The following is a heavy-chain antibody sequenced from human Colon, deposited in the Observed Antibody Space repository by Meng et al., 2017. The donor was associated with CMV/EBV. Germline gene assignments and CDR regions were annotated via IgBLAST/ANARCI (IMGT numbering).Heavy chain of an antibody. Sequence: GESLKISCSASGFVFSGYSMNWVRLAPGKGLEWVSIIYGGGSTKIYADSVKGRFTISRDNSKNTLYLQMDSLRPDDTAVYYCARTLVVFGISGTYTNYFDSWGQGALVTVSS. V-gene: IGHV3-23*03. D-gene: IGHD1-26*01. CDR3: ARTLVVFGISGTYTNYFDS. CDR1: GFVFSGYS. CDR2: IYGGGSTK. J-gene: IGHJ4*02.